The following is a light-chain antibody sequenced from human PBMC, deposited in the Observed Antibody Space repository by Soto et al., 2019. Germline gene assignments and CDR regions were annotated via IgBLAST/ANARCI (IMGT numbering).Light chain of an antibody. V-gene: IGKV1-39*01. CDR2: AAS. CDR3: QQNYSTPLT. CDR1: QTISNY. Sequence: DIQMTQSPSSLSASVGDRVAITCPASQTISNYLNWYQQKPGKAPKFLVYAASSLQSGVPSRFSGSGSGTDFTLTISSLQPEDFATYYCQQNYSTPLTFGGGTKVDIK. J-gene: IGKJ4*01.